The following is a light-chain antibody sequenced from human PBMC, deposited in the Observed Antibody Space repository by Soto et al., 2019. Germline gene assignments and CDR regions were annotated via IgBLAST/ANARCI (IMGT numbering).Light chain of an antibody. CDR3: QQYHSSPYT. Sequence: DIQMTQSPSTLSASVGDRVTITCRASQSVSTWLAWYQQKPGRAPKLLIYKESSLQTGAPSTFSGGGSGTDFTLAISRLQPDDFATYYCQQYHSSPYTFGQGTKLEIK. V-gene: IGKV1-5*03. CDR1: QSVSTW. J-gene: IGKJ2*01. CDR2: KES.